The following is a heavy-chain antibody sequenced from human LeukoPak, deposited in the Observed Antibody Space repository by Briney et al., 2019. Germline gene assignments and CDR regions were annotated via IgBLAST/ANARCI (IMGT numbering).Heavy chain of an antibody. CDR3: ARGAPQAYYDFWSGYYSTYNWFDP. J-gene: IGHJ5*02. CDR2: INHSGST. D-gene: IGHD3-3*01. V-gene: IGHV4-34*01. CDR1: GGSFSGYY. Sequence: SETLSLTCAVYGGSFSGYYWSWIRQPPGKGLEWIGEINHSGSTNYNPSLKSRVTISVDTSKNQFSLKLSSVTAADTAVYCCARGAPQAYYDFWSGYYSTYNWFDPWGQGTLVTVSS.